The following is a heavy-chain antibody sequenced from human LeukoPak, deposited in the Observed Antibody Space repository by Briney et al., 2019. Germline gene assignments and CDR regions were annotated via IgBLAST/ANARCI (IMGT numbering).Heavy chain of an antibody. J-gene: IGHJ4*02. CDR3: ARESVGMITTGDYFDY. CDR1: GFTFSSYS. V-gene: IGHV3-21*01. Sequence: GGSLRLSCAASGFTFSSYSMNWVRQAPGKGLEWVSSISSSSSYIYYADSVKGRFTISRDNAKNSLYLQMNSLRAEDTAVYYCARESVGMITTGDYFDYWGQGTLVTVSS. D-gene: IGHD3-16*01. CDR2: ISSSSSYI.